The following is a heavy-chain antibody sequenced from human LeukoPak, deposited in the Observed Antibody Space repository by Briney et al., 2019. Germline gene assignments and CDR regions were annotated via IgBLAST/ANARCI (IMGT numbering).Heavy chain of an antibody. D-gene: IGHD3-3*01. Sequence: PGGALRLSCAASGFTFSSYDMTWVRQAPGRGLEWVSSIRPSGDNTYYADSVKGRFTISRDNSKNTLYLQMNSLRAEDTAVYYCAKTFDYDFWSDYLPRYNAFDIWGQGTMVTVSS. CDR1: GFTFSSYD. CDR2: IRPSGDNT. CDR3: AKTFDYDFWSDYLPRYNAFDI. V-gene: IGHV3-23*01. J-gene: IGHJ3*02.